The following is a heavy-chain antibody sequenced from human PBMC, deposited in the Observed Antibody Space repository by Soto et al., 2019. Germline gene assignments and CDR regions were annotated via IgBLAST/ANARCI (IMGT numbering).Heavy chain of an antibody. V-gene: IGHV3-23*01. J-gene: IGHJ4*02. D-gene: IGHD3-3*01. Sequence: GGSLRLPCAASGFTFSSYAMSWVRQAPGKGLEWVSAISGSGGSTYYADSVKGRFTISRDNSKNTLYLQMNSLRAEDTAVYYCAKDNDFWSGYSDYWGQGTLVTVSS. CDR1: GFTFSSYA. CDR2: ISGSGGST. CDR3: AKDNDFWSGYSDY.